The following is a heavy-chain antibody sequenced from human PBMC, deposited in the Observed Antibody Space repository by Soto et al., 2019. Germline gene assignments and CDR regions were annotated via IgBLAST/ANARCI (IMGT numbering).Heavy chain of an antibody. Sequence: QVQLQESGPGLVRPSETLSLTCTVSGGSISAYYWGWVRQPPGKRLEWIGHIYYTGGTRYNPSLKSRVTISVDTSRIHFSLRLNSVTAADTAVYYCARTLVTGYSDSWGQGTLVTVSS. J-gene: IGHJ4*02. D-gene: IGHD3-9*01. CDR1: GGSISAYY. CDR3: ARTLVTGYSDS. CDR2: IYYTGGT. V-gene: IGHV4-59*01.